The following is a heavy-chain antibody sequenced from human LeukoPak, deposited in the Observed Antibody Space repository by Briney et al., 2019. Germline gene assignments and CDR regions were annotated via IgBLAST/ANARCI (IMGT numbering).Heavy chain of an antibody. CDR1: GFTVSSNY. V-gene: IGHV3-53*01. J-gene: IGHJ4*02. D-gene: IGHD3-3*01. Sequence: SGGSLRLSCAASGFTVSSNYMSWVRQAPGKGLEWVSVIYSGGSTYYADSVKGRFTISRDNAKNSLYLQMNSLRAEDTAVYYCARDRLAIFGLVDYWGQGTLVTVSS. CDR3: ARDRLAIFGLVDY. CDR2: IYSGGST.